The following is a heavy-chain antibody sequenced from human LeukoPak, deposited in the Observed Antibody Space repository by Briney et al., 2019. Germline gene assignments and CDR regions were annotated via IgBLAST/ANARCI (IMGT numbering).Heavy chain of an antibody. CDR3: ARRGYCSGSRCNNWFDP. CDR1: GYSFPSYW. V-gene: IGHV5-51*01. Sequence: GESLKISCKGSGYSFPSYWIAWVRQMPGKGLEWMGSIYPGNSDTRYSPSFQGQVNISVDKSVSTAYLQWSSLKASDTAIYYCARRGYCSGSRCNNWFDPWGRGTLVTVSS. J-gene: IGHJ5*02. CDR2: IYPGNSDT. D-gene: IGHD2-15*01.